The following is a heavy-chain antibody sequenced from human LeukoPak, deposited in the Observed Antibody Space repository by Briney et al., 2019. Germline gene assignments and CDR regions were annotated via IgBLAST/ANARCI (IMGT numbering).Heavy chain of an antibody. V-gene: IGHV2-70*01. Sequence: SGPALVKPTQTLTLTRTFSGFSLSTRGMCVAWIRQPPGKALEWLALINWGDDKYYTTSLKTRLTISKDTSKNQVVLTMSNMYPVDTATYYCARISYTDPTGYSYFDYWGQGTLVTVSS. J-gene: IGHJ4*02. CDR1: GFSLSTRGMC. D-gene: IGHD3-9*01. CDR3: ARISYTDPTGYSYFDY. CDR2: INWGDDK.